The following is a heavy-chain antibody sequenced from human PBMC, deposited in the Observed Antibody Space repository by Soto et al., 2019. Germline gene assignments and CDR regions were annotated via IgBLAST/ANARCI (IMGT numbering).Heavy chain of an antibody. CDR2: IVVGSGNT. J-gene: IGHJ3*02. CDR3: AAAHPFTRGAFDI. CDR1: GFTFTSSA. V-gene: IGHV1-58*01. D-gene: IGHD3-10*01. Sequence: GASVKVSCKASGFTFTSSAVHWVRQARGQRLEWIGWIVVGSGNTNYAQKFQERVTITRDMSTSTAYMELSSLRSEDTAVYYCAAAHPFTRGAFDIWGQGTMVTVSS.